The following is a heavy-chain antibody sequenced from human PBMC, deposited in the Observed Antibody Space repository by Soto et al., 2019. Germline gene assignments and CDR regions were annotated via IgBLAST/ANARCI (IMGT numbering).Heavy chain of an antibody. Sequence: EVQLVESEGCFVQPGGSLRLSCAASGFTFSSYWMHWVRQAPGKGLVWVSRINSDGSSTSYADSVKGRFTISRDNAKNMLYLQMNSLRAEDTAVYYCARGGSLNWYFDLWGRGTLVTVSS. J-gene: IGHJ2*01. CDR1: GFTFSSYW. V-gene: IGHV3-74*01. CDR3: ARGGSLNWYFDL. D-gene: IGHD1-26*01. CDR2: INSDGSST.